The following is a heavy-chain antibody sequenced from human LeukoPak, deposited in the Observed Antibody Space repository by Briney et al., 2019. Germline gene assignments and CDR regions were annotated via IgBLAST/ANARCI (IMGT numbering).Heavy chain of an antibody. CDR1: GFTFSDYY. Sequence: HGGSLRLSCAASGFTFSDYYMSWLRQAPGKGLEWVSYISSDSSTIYYADSVKGRFTISRDNAKNSLYLQMNSLRAEDTAVYYCARDAAYYYDSSPGTFDYWGQGTLVTVSS. J-gene: IGHJ4*02. V-gene: IGHV3-11*04. D-gene: IGHD3-22*01. CDR3: ARDAAYYYDSSPGTFDY. CDR2: ISSDSSTI.